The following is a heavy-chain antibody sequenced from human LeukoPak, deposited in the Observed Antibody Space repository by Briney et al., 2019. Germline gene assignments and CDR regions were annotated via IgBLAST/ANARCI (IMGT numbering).Heavy chain of an antibody. CDR2: IYKDGKI. J-gene: IGHJ5*02. D-gene: IGHD4-23*01. V-gene: IGHV3-53*01. CDR3: AKYVDYGGNWFDP. CDR1: GFTVSSTY. Sequence: GGSLRLSCAASGFTVSSTYMSWVRQAPGKGLEWVSVIYKDGKIYYIDSVKGRFTISRDTSKNTLYLQMSSLRAEDTAVYYCAKYVDYGGNWFDPWGQGTLVTVSS.